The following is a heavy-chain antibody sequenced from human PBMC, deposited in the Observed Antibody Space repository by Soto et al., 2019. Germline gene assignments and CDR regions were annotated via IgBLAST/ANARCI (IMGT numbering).Heavy chain of an antibody. Sequence: GASVKVSCKASGGTFSSYAISWVRQAPGQGLEWMGGIIPIFGTANYAQKFQGRVTITADESTSTAYMELSSLRSEDTAVYYCARSLEDIVVVVAATNLYGMDVWGQGTTVTVSS. CDR2: IIPIFGTA. CDR1: GGTFSSYA. J-gene: IGHJ6*02. D-gene: IGHD2-15*01. CDR3: ARSLEDIVVVVAATNLYGMDV. V-gene: IGHV1-69*13.